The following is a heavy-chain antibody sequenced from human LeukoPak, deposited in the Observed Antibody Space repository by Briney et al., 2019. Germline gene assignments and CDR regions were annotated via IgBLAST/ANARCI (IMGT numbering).Heavy chain of an antibody. CDR3: ARVTQGGWYFDY. V-gene: IGHV4-39*01. Sequence: SETLSLTCTVSGGSISSSSYYWGWIRQPPGKGLEWIGSIYYSGSTYYNPSLKSRVTISVDTSKNQFSLKLSSVTAADTAVYYCARVTQGGWYFDYWGQGTLVTVSS. CDR2: IYYSGST. D-gene: IGHD2-15*01. CDR1: GGSISSSSYY. J-gene: IGHJ4*02.